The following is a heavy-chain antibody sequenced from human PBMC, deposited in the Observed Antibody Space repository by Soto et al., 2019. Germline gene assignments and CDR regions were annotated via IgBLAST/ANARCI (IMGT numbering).Heavy chain of an antibody. CDR1: GYTFTGYA. J-gene: IGHJ4*02. CDR3: ARAVAVPADFDY. D-gene: IGHD6-19*01. Sequence: QVQLVQSGAEEKKPGASVKVSCKASGYTFTGYAMHWVRQAPGQRLEWMGWINAGNGNTKYSQKFQGRVTITRDTSGSTAHMELGSLRAEDTAVYYCARAVAVPADFDYWGQGTLVTVSS. V-gene: IGHV1-3*05. CDR2: INAGNGNT.